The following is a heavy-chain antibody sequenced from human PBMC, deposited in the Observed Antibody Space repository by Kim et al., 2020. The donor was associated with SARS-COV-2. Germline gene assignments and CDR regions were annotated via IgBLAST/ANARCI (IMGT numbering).Heavy chain of an antibody. J-gene: IGHJ4*02. V-gene: IGHV3-33*01. CDR3: AREDIVVVPAIDY. D-gene: IGHD2-2*01. Sequence: YYADSVKGRFTIPRDNSKNTLYLQMNRLRAGDTAVYYCAREDIVVVPAIDYWGQGTLVTVSS.